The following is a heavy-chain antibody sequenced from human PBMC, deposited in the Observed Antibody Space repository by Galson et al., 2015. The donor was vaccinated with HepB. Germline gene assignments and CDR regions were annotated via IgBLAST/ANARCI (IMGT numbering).Heavy chain of an antibody. CDR2: IYYSGST. V-gene: IGHV4-59*01. CDR3: ARCSSNNYYYYMDV. J-gene: IGHJ6*03. Sequence: LTCTVSGGSISSYYWSWIRQPPGKGLEWIGYIYYSGSTNYNPSLKSRVTISVDTSKNQFSLKLSSVTAADTAVYYCARCSSNNYYYYMDVWGKGTTVTVSS. D-gene: IGHD2-2*01. CDR1: GGSISSYY.